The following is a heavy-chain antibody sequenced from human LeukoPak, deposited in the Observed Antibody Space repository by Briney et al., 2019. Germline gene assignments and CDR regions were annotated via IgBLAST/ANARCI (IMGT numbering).Heavy chain of an antibody. V-gene: IGHV3-7*01. Sequence: GGSLRLSCAVSGLTFSTSWLSWVRQAPGKGLEWVANIKPDGSEKYYVGSVGGRFTISRDNAKNSLSLQMDGLRADDTAVYHCVSGGGTFANWGQGTLVTVSS. J-gene: IGHJ4*02. CDR2: IKPDGSEK. CDR1: GLTFSTSW. D-gene: IGHD2-15*01. CDR3: VSGGGTFAN.